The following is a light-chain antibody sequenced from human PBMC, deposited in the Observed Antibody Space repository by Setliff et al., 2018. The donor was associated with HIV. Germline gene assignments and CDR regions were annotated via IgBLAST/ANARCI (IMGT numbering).Light chain of an antibody. Sequence: QSVLTQPASVSGSPGQSITISCTGTSNDVGSYSLVSWYQQLPSKAPKLMIYEVDKRPSGVSNRFSGSKSGNTASLTISGLQAEDEADYYCCSYGGSSTFVVFGGGTK. CDR1: SNDVGSYSL. CDR2: EVD. V-gene: IGLV2-23*02. CDR3: CSYGGSSTFVV. J-gene: IGLJ2*01.